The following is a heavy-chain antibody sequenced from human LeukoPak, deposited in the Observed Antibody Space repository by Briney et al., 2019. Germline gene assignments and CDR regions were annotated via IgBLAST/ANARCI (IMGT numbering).Heavy chain of an antibody. Sequence: GGSLRLSCAASGFTFSSYAMSWVRQAPGKGLEWVANLNRDGSEKYYVDSVKGRFTISRDNAKNSLSLQMNSLRAGDTAVYYCATIVTATGTVYWGQGTLVTVSS. CDR2: LNRDGSEK. J-gene: IGHJ4*02. CDR1: GFTFSSYA. D-gene: IGHD6-13*01. V-gene: IGHV3-7*01. CDR3: ATIVTATGTVY.